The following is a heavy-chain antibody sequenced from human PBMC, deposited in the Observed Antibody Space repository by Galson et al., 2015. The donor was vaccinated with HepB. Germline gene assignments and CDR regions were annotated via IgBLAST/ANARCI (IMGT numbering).Heavy chain of an antibody. CDR3: AREYRYTRRWSIDY. V-gene: IGHV3-21*01. CDR1: GFIFSSYK. J-gene: IGHJ4*02. Sequence: SLRLSCAASGFIFSSYKMNWARQAPGKGLEWVASIRTSSAGIIYADSVKGRFTISRDNAKSSLYLQMNSLRAEDTAVYYCAREYRYTRRWSIDYWGQGTLVTVSS. CDR2: IRTSSAGI. D-gene: IGHD6-19*01.